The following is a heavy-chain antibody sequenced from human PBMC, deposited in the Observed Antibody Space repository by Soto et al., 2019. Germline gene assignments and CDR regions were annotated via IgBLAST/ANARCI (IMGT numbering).Heavy chain of an antibody. V-gene: IGHV1-69*13. CDR1: GGTFSSYA. J-gene: IGHJ4*02. Sequence: GASVKVSCKASGGTFSSYAISWVRQAPGQGLEWMGGIIPIFGTANYAQKFQGRVTITADESTSTAYMELSSLRSEDTAVYYCARYIAIREGVTFDYWGQGTLVTVSS. D-gene: IGHD2-21*02. CDR2: IIPIFGTA. CDR3: ARYIAIREGVTFDY.